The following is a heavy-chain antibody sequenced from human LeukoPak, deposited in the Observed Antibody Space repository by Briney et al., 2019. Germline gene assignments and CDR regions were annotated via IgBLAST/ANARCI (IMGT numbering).Heavy chain of an antibody. CDR2: LSGDGSRT. V-gene: IGHV3-43*02. Sequence: GGSLRLSCAASGFIFDDYALHWVRQAPGKGLEWVSLLSGDGSRTYYADSVKGRFTISRDNSKNSLYLQMDSLTTEDTALYFCAKEGRRSDWSTYYYYMDVWGKGTTVTVSS. J-gene: IGHJ6*03. D-gene: IGHD3-9*01. CDR1: GFIFDDYA. CDR3: AKEGRRSDWSTYYYYMDV.